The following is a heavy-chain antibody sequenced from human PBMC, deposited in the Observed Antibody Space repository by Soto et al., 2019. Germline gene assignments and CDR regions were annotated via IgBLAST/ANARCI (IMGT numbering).Heavy chain of an antibody. Sequence: PGGSLRLSCSASGFTFDDYAMHLVRQAPGKGLEWVSGISWNSGSIGYADSVKGRFTISRDNAKNSLYLQMNSLRAEDTALYYCAKDIRVGYCSSTSCYVGDAFDIWGQGTMVTVSS. CDR3: AKDIRVGYCSSTSCYVGDAFDI. CDR2: ISWNSGSI. D-gene: IGHD2-2*01. J-gene: IGHJ3*02. CDR1: GFTFDDYA. V-gene: IGHV3-9*01.